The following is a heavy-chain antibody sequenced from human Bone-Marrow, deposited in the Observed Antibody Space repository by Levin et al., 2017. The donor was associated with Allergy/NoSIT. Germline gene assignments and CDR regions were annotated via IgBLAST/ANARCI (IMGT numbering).Heavy chain of an antibody. CDR1: GFTFSSYA. D-gene: IGHD2-15*01. CDR2: ISASGETT. V-gene: IGHV3-23*01. J-gene: IGHJ4*02. Sequence: RSGGSLRLSCAASGFTFSSYAMTWVRQAPGKGLEWVSDISASGETTYYADFVKGRFTISRDNSKDTLYLQLSSLRAEDTAIYYCAKMGEEFLAGYCRGTTCSYYFDYWGQGTLVTVSS. CDR3: AKMGEEFLAGYCRGTTCSYYFDY.